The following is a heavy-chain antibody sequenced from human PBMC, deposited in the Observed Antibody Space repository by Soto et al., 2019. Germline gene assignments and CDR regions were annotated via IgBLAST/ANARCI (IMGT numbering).Heavy chain of an antibody. CDR1: GFTVSSYG. Sequence: LRLSCAASGFTVSSYGMHWVRQAPGKGLEWVAVISYDGSNKYYADSVKGRFTISRDNSKNTLYLQMNSLRAEDTAVYYCAKDPSIAAVSRYGMDVWGQGTTVTVSS. CDR2: ISYDGSNK. CDR3: AKDPSIAAVSRYGMDV. D-gene: IGHD6-13*01. V-gene: IGHV3-30*18. J-gene: IGHJ6*02.